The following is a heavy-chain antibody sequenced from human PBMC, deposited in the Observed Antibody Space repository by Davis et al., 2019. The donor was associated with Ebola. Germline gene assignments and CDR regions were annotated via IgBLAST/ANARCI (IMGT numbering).Heavy chain of an antibody. V-gene: IGHV3-21*01. Sequence: GESLKISCAASGFTFSSYSMNWVRQAPGKGLEWVSSISSSSSYIYYADSVKGRFTISRDNAKNSLYLQMNSLRAEDTAVNYCARVAGSYGSGSYYAYWGQGTLVTVSS. D-gene: IGHD3-10*01. CDR3: ARVAGSYGSGSYYAY. J-gene: IGHJ4*02. CDR1: GFTFSSYS. CDR2: ISSSSSYI.